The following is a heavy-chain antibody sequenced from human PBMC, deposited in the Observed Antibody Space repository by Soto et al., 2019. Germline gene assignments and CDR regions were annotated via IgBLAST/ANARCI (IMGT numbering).Heavy chain of an antibody. CDR2: IYYSGST. D-gene: IGHD6-6*01. CDR3: AREGPGDSSSFFDY. V-gene: IGHV4-31*01. Sequence: SETLSLTCTVSGGSISSGGYYWSWIRQHPGKGLEWIGYIYYSGSTYYNPSLKSQVTISVDTSKNQFSLKLSSVTAADTAVYYCAREGPGDSSSFFDYWGQGTLVTVSS. J-gene: IGHJ4*02. CDR1: GGSISSGGYY.